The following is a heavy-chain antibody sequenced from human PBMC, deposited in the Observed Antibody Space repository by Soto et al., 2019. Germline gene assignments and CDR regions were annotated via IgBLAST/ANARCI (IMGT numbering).Heavy chain of an antibody. J-gene: IGHJ6*02. CDR3: ARDQSFDLHYYYCIDF. CDR1: GYPFTSYG. Sequence: QVHLVQSGAEVKKPGASVKVSCKTSGYPFTSYGIGWVRQAPGQGLEWMAWISPYNGNTYYAKKFQGRVTITTDTHPNTVFMQLRSLRSDATAVYYCARDQSFDLHYYYCIDFWRQGTTVTVSS. V-gene: IGHV1-18*01. CDR2: ISPYNGNT.